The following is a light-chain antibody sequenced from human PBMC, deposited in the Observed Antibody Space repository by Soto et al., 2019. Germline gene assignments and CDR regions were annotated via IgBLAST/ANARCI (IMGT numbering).Light chain of an antibody. CDR3: KQDNDNWT. CDR2: KAS. Sequence: DIQMTQSPSTLSASVGDRVTITCRASQSISSWLAWYQQKPGKAPKLLIYKASTLQSGVPSRFSGSGSGTEFTLAISSLQPDDFATYYDKQDNDNWTLGQGTKVEMK. CDR1: QSISSW. V-gene: IGKV1-5*03. J-gene: IGKJ1*01.